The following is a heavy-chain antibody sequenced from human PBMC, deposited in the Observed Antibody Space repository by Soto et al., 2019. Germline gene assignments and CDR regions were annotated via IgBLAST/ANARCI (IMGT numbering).Heavy chain of an antibody. CDR1: GGSISSGSYY. Sequence: SETLSLTCTVSGGSISSGSYYWGWIRQPPGKGLEWIGSINYSGSTYYNPSLKSRVTISVDTSKNQFSLKLSSVTAADTAVYYCARLGLIAAAHIDYWGQGTLVTVSS. CDR3: ARLGLIAAAHIDY. J-gene: IGHJ4*02. CDR2: INYSGST. D-gene: IGHD6-13*01. V-gene: IGHV4-39*01.